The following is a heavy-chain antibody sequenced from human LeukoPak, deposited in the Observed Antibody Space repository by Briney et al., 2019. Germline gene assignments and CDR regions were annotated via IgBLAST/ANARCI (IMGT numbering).Heavy chain of an antibody. Sequence: SETLSLTCSVSGGSINGYYWSWIRQSPGKGLEWVGYNHYSGSTNYNPSLRSRVTMSVDMSKNQFSVNLNSVTAADTAVYYCARLHSARAEEFDPWGQGTLVTVSS. V-gene: IGHV4-59*08. J-gene: IGHJ5*02. CDR1: GGSINGYY. CDR2: NHYSGST. CDR3: ARLHSARAEEFDP. D-gene: IGHD2-15*01.